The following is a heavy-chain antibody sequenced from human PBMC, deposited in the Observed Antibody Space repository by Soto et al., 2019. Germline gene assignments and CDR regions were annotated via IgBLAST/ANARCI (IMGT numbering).Heavy chain of an antibody. D-gene: IGHD1-20*01. Sequence: PGGSLRLSCAASGFIFNTHWMSWVRQAPEKGLEWVAHTKPDGSEKYYVDSAKGRFTISRDNTRNSLYLQMNNLRADDTALYYCVVWGTSTSNPWGQGTLVTVSS. V-gene: IGHV3-7*01. CDR3: VVWGTSTSNP. J-gene: IGHJ5*02. CDR1: GFIFNTHW. CDR2: TKPDGSEK.